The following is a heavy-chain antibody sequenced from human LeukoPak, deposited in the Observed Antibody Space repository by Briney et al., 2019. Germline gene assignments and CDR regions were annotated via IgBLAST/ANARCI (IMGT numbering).Heavy chain of an antibody. CDR1: GFTFSDYS. Sequence: GGSLRLSCAASGFTFSDYSMNWVRQAPGKGLEWVSYIGIDSGNTNYADSVKGRFTISGDKAKNSLYLQMNSLRVEDTAVYYCARDYKYTLDNWGQGTLVTVYS. CDR2: IGIDSGNT. CDR3: ARDYKYTLDN. D-gene: IGHD5-24*01. V-gene: IGHV3-48*01. J-gene: IGHJ4*02.